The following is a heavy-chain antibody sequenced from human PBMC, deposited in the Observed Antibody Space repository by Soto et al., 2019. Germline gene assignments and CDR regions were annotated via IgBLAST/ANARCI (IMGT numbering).Heavy chain of an antibody. V-gene: IGHV3-23*01. D-gene: IGHD2-8*02. CDR1: GFIISTYG. J-gene: IGHJ4*02. CDR2: IRGSGGKT. CDR3: AKDRRCTGETCSLSNDY. Sequence: EVQLLESGGGLVQPGGSLRLSCAASGFIISTYGMSWVRQAPGKGLDWVSGIRGSGGKTYYADSVKGRFTISRDNSRSTLYLQMDSLRAEDTAVYYCAKDRRCTGETCSLSNDYWGQGTLVTVSS.